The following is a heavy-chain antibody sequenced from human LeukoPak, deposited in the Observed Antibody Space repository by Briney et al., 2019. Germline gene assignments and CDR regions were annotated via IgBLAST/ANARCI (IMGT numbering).Heavy chain of an antibody. CDR1: GFTFSSYW. CDR2: IKQDGSDK. J-gene: IGHJ4*02. CDR3: ARQYSSSWYALGYLDY. V-gene: IGHV3-7*01. D-gene: IGHD6-13*01. Sequence: GGSLRLSCAASGFTFSSYWMSWVRQAPGKGLEWVANIKQDGSDKYYVDSVKGRFTISRDNAKNSLYLQMNSLRADDTALYYCARQYSSSWYALGYLDYWGQRTLVTVSS.